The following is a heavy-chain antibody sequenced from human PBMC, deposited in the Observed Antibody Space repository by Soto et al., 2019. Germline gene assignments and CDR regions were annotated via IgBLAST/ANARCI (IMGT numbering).Heavy chain of an antibody. CDR1: GYSFTSYW. Sequence: PGESLKISCKGSGYSFTSYWIGWVRQMPGKGLEWMGIIYPGDSDTRYSPSFQGQVTISADKSISTAYLQWSSLKASDTAMYYCARHNILTGYSFDAFDIWGQGTMVTVSS. V-gene: IGHV5-51*01. D-gene: IGHD3-9*01. CDR2: IYPGDSDT. CDR3: ARHNILTGYSFDAFDI. J-gene: IGHJ3*02.